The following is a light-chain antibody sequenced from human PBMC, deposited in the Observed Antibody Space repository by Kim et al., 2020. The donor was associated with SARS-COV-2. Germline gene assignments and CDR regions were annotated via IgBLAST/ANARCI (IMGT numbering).Light chain of an antibody. Sequence: QSVLTQPASVSGSPGQSITISCTGTSSDVGAYNYVSWYQHHPGKAPKLMIYEVNNRPSGVSNRFSGSKSGNTASLTISGLQAEDEADYYCCSYAGSWVFGGGTQLTVL. CDR2: EVN. CDR3: CSYAGSWV. CDR1: SSDVGAYNY. V-gene: IGLV2-14*01. J-gene: IGLJ3*02.